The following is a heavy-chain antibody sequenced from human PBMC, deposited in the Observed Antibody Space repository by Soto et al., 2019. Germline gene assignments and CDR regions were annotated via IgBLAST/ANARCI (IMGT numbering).Heavy chain of an antibody. J-gene: IGHJ4*02. D-gene: IGHD3-10*02. CDR1: GFTFSSYA. CDR2: ISGSGGST. Sequence: EVQLLESGGGLVQPGGSLRLSCAASGFTFSSYAMSWVRQAPGKGLEWVSAISGSGGSTYYADSVKGRFTISRDNSKNTLYLQMNSLRAEDTAVYYSAKHVRVSSKFDYWGQGTLVTVSS. V-gene: IGHV3-23*01. CDR3: AKHVRVSSKFDY.